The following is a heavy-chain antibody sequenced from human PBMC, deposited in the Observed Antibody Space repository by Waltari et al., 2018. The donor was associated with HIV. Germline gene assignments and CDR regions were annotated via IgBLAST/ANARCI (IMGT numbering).Heavy chain of an antibody. V-gene: IGHV4-61*02. CDR3: ARELSDYGATAWFDY. D-gene: IGHD3-16*01. Sequence: QVQLQESGPGLVKPSQTLSLTCTVSGGSISSGSYYWGWIRQAAGKGLEWIGRCYTSGNTNYRPSLKSRVTISMDTAKNQFSLRLSSVTAADTAVYYCARELSDYGATAWFDYWGRGTLVTVSS. CDR2: CYTSGNT. CDR1: GGSISSGSYY. J-gene: IGHJ4*02.